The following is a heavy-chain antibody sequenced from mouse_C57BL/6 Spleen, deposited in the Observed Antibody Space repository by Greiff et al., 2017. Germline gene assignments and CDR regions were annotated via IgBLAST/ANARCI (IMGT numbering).Heavy chain of an antibody. D-gene: IGHD4-1*02. CDR2: INYDGSST. Sequence: EVKLMESEGGLVQPGSSMKLSCTASGFTFSDYYMAWVRQVPETGLEWVSNINYDGSSTYYLAPLQSRFIISCDNAKNILYLKMSSLKSEDTARDYCARDQLGYDYWGQGTTLTVSS. V-gene: IGHV5-16*01. CDR3: ARDQLGYDY. J-gene: IGHJ2*01. CDR1: GFTFSDYY.